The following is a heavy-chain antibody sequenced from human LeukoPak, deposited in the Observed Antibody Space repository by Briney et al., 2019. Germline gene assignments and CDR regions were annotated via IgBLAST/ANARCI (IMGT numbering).Heavy chain of an antibody. D-gene: IGHD5-12*01. Sequence: PSETLSLTCTVSGGSISSYYWSWIRQPPGKGLEWIGYIYYSGSTNYNPSLKSRVTISVDTSKNQFSLKLSSVTAADTAVYYCARQEVTTKTFDYWGQGTLVTVSS. V-gene: IGHV4-59*01. CDR1: GGSISSYY. CDR2: IYYSGST. J-gene: IGHJ4*02. CDR3: ARQEVTTKTFDY.